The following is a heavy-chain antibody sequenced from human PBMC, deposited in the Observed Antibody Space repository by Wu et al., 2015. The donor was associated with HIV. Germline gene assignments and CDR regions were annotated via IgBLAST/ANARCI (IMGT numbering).Heavy chain of an antibody. CDR1: GGTFSSYT. CDR2: IIPISGTT. J-gene: IGHJ6*02. Sequence: QVQLAQSGAEVKKPGSSVRVSCKASGGTFSSYTFNWVRQAPGQGLEWMGSIIPISGTTDYAQRFQGRITITADESTRTTYMELSSLRYEDTAVYFCARNTDSVATSLYSLGVWGQGTTVTVSS. CDR3: ARNTDSVATSLYSLGV. V-gene: IGHV1-69*15. D-gene: IGHD5-12*01.